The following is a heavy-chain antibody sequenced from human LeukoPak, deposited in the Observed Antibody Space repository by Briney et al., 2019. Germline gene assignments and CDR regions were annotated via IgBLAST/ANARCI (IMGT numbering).Heavy chain of an antibody. CDR1: GYTLTDYY. V-gene: IGHV1-2*06. CDR2: INPNSGGT. CDR3: ARVGYYESSGYYEY. D-gene: IGHD3-22*01. Sequence: ASVNVSCKASGYTLTDYYMHWVRQAPGQGLEWMGRINPNSGGTNYAQKFQGRVTMTRDTSISTVYMELSRLRSDDTAVYYCARVGYYESSGYYEYWGQGTLVTVSS. J-gene: IGHJ4*02.